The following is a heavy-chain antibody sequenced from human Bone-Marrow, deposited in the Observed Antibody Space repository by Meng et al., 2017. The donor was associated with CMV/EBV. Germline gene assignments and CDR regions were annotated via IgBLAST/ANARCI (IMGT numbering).Heavy chain of an antibody. CDR1: GGSISSYY. J-gene: IGHJ4*02. Sequence: SETLSLTCIVSGGSISSYYWSWMRQSPGKGLEWIGYIYYSGSTNYNPSLKSRITISLDTSKNQFSLKLSSVTAADTAVYYCARGGQLVLGGNYFDYWGQGTLVTVSS. CDR2: IYYSGST. D-gene: IGHD6-13*01. V-gene: IGHV4-59*12. CDR3: ARGGQLVLGGNYFDY.